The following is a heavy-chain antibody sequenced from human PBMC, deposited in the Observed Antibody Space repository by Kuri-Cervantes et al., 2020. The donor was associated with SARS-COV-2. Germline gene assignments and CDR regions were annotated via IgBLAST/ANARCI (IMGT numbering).Heavy chain of an antibody. CDR1: GFTFDDYA. D-gene: IGHD3-10*01. Sequence: GESLKISCAASGFTFDDYAMHWVRQAPGKGLEWVSAISGSGGSTYYADSVKGRFTISRDNSKNTLYLQMNSLRAEDTAVYYCATVRGVITYWGQGTLVTVSS. V-gene: IGHV3-23*01. CDR3: ATVRGVITY. J-gene: IGHJ4*02. CDR2: ISGSGGST.